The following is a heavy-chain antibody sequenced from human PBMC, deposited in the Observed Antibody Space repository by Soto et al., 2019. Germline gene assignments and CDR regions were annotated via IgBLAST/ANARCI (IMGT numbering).Heavy chain of an antibody. J-gene: IGHJ5*02. V-gene: IGHV4-59*08. CDR2: IYYSGNT. CDR3: AKQGGKYGIRTFDP. CDR1: GGSISSDY. D-gene: IGHD1-1*01. Sequence: PSETLSLTCTVSGGSISSDYWSWIRQSPGKGLEWIGYIYYSGNTKYNPSLNSRVTISIDASKNQVSLNLRSVTAADTAVYYCAKQGGKYGIRTFDPWGQGTLVTVSS.